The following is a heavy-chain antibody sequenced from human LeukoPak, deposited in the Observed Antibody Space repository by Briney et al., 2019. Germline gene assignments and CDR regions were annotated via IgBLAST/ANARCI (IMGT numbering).Heavy chain of an antibody. CDR1: GFTFRTYA. J-gene: IGHJ4*02. CDR3: ARANQWELLDY. D-gene: IGHD1-26*01. V-gene: IGHV3-30-3*01. CDR2: ISYDGSNK. Sequence: PGRSLRLSCAASGFTFRTYAMHWLRQAPGKGLEWVAVISYDGSNKYYAESVKGRFTISRDNAKNSLYLQMNSLRDEDTAVYYCARANQWELLDYWGQGTLVTVSS.